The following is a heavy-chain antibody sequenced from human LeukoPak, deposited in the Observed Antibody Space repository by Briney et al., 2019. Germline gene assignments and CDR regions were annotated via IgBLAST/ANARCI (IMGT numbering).Heavy chain of an antibody. D-gene: IGHD3-10*01. CDR3: ARIRVLGLFDY. CDR1: GGSINNYY. V-gene: IGHV4-59*01. J-gene: IGHJ4*02. Sequence: SETLSLTCTVSGGSINNYYWSWIRQPPGKGLEWIAYIYSSGSTNYNPSLKGRATISVDTSKNQFSLKLTSVTAADTAVYYCARIRVLGLFDYWGQGTLVTVSS. CDR2: IYSSGST.